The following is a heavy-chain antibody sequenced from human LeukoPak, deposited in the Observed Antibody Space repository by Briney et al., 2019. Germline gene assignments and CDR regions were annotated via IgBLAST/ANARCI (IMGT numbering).Heavy chain of an antibody. CDR3: ASGTFDDYGDYDRGDYFDH. J-gene: IGHJ4*02. CDR1: GASISSSRSS. CDR2: IYYSGLT. Sequence: TSETLSLTCTVSGASISSSRSSWGWVRQPPGKGPEWIGSIYYSGLTYDNPSLKSRVSISVDPSKNHFSLKVSSVTAADTAVYYCASGTFDDYGDYDRGDYFDHWGQGTLVTVSS. D-gene: IGHD4-17*01. V-gene: IGHV4-39*02.